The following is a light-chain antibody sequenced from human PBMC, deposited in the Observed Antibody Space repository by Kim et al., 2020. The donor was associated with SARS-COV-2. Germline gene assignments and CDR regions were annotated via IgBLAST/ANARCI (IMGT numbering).Light chain of an antibody. V-gene: IGLV6-57*03. CDR1: SGSIDDNY. CDR2: EDD. J-gene: IGLJ2*01. Sequence: GKTVTISCSRRSGSIDDNYVQWYQQRPGGGPTTVIYEDDQRPSGVAYRFSGSIDNSSNSASLPISGLRTEDEADYYCQSYNRDNVIFGGGTQLTVL. CDR3: QSYNRDNVI.